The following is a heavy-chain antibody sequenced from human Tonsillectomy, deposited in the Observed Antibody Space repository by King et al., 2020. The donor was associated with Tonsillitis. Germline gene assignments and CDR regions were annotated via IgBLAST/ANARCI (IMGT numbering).Heavy chain of an antibody. J-gene: IGHJ1*01. CDR1: GFTFSSYG. CDR2: ILYDGSNK. CDR3: ARDEGGD. V-gene: IGHV3-33*08. Sequence: VQLVESGGGVVQPGRSLRLSCAASGFTFSSYGMHWGRQAPGKGLEWVAVILYDGSNKYYADSVKGRFTISRDNSKNTLYLQMNSLRAEDTAVYYCARDEGGDWGQGTLVTVSS. D-gene: IGHD3-16*01.